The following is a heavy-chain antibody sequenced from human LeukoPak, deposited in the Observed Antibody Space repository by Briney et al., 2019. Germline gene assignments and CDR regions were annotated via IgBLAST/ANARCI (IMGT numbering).Heavy chain of an antibody. Sequence: GGSLRLSCAASRFTFSSYAMSWVRQAPGKGLEWVSSISGSGGSTYYADSVKGQFSISRDNSKNTVYLQMNSLRAEDTAIYYYAKGWVYGALFDYWGQGTLVTVSS. D-gene: IGHD4-17*01. CDR1: RFTFSSYA. CDR3: AKGWVYGALFDY. V-gene: IGHV3-23*01. J-gene: IGHJ4*02. CDR2: ISGSGGST.